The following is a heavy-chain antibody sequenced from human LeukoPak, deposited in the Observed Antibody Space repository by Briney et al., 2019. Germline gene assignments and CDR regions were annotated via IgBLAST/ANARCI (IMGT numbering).Heavy chain of an antibody. V-gene: IGHV4-39*01. CDR1: GGFISNSNYY. CDR3: ARLVCSSTSCHGGLFDY. J-gene: IGHJ4*02. D-gene: IGHD2-2*01. CDR2: IYYSGST. Sequence: SENLSLTCTVSGGFISNSNYYWGWIRQPPGKGLEWIGSIYYSGSTYYNPSLKSRVTISVDTSKNQFSLKLSSVTAADTAVYYCARLVCSSTSCHGGLFDYWGQGTLVTVSS.